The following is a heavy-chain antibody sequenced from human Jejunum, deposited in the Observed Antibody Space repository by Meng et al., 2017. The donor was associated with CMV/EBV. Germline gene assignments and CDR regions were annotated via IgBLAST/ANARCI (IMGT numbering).Heavy chain of an antibody. CDR1: GFTFSSYW. D-gene: IGHD1-26*01. Sequence: SGFTFSSYWLHWVRQVPGMGLVWVSRINGDGNTTAYADSVQGRFTISRDNAQNTLYLQMNSLTAEDTGVYYCANTKYSGTYFDFWGQGTLVTVSS. CDR2: INGDGNTT. J-gene: IGHJ4*02. CDR3: ANTKYSGTYFDF. V-gene: IGHV3-74*01.